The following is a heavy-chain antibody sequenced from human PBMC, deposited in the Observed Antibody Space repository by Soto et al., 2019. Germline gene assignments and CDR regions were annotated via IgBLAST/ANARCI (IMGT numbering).Heavy chain of an antibody. CDR1: GRSISSGGYY. Sequence: SETLSLTSPVSGRSISSGGYYWSWIRQHPGKGLEWIGYIYYSGSTYYNPSLKSRVTISVDTSKNQFSLKLSSVTAADTAVYYCAAGVVPAANFDYWGQGTLVTVSS. CDR2: IYYSGST. D-gene: IGHD2-2*01. J-gene: IGHJ4*02. V-gene: IGHV4-31*03. CDR3: AAGVVPAANFDY.